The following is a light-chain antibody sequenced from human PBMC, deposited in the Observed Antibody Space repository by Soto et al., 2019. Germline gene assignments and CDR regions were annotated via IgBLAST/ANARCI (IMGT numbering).Light chain of an antibody. J-gene: IGLJ1*01. Sequence: QSVLTQPASVSWSPGQSITISWTGTRSDVGGYNYVSWYQQHPGKAPKLMIYDVSNRPSGVSNRFSGSKSGNTASLTISGLQAEDEADYYCSSYTSSSTSYVFGTGTKVTVL. CDR3: SSYTSSSTSYV. V-gene: IGLV2-14*01. CDR2: DVS. CDR1: RSDVGGYNY.